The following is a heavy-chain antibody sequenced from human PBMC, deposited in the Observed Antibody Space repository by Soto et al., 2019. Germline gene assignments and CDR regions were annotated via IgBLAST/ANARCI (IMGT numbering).Heavy chain of an antibody. CDR2: IVAYNGNT. D-gene: IGHD6-13*01. J-gene: IGHJ3*02. CDR3: VAVTAAAYLAAFDI. CDR1: GYTFTSYG. Sequence: ASVKVSCKASGYTFTSYGISWVRQAPGQGLEWMGWIVAYNGNTNYAQKFQERVTITRDTSTSTAYMELSSLRSEDTAVYYCVAVTAAAYLAAFDIWGQGTMVTVSS. V-gene: IGHV1-18*01.